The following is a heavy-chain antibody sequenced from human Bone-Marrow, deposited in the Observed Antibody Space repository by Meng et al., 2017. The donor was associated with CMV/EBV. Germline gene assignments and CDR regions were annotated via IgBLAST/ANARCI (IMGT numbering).Heavy chain of an antibody. Sequence: GESLKISCAASGFTFSRNSMNWVRQAPGKGLEWVSSISNSNNYIYYADSVKGRFTISRDNAKNSLYLQMNSLRAEDTAVYYCARDGLKGYCSSTSCYCYWGQGTLVTVSS. CDR3: ARDGLKGYCSSTSCYCY. CDR2: ISNSNNYI. J-gene: IGHJ4*02. CDR1: GFTFSRNS. V-gene: IGHV3-21*01. D-gene: IGHD2-2*01.